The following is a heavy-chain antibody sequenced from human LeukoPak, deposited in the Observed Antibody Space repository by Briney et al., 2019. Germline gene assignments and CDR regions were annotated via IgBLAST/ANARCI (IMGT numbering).Heavy chain of an antibody. CDR3: ARDRLTSGSYFFDY. CDR1: AFTFSDYS. CDR2: ISGWSSTI. Sequence: PWGSLRLSCAASAFTFSDYSMNWVRQAPGKGLEWISYISGWSSTIYYAGSVRGRFTISRDNAKNSMYLQMNSLRAEDTAVYYCARDRLTSGSYFFDYWGQGTLVTVSS. D-gene: IGHD1-26*01. V-gene: IGHV3-48*01. J-gene: IGHJ4*02.